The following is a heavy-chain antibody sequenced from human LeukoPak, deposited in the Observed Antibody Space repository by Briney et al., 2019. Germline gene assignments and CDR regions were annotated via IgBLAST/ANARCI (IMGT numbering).Heavy chain of an antibody. D-gene: IGHD2-15*01. Sequence: GGSLRLSCAASGFSFSDYFMSWMRQAPGKGLEWISYISISGSVTYYADSVKGRFTISRDNAKNSLYLQMNSLTVEDTAVYYCAKAGADIWGQGTLVTVSS. CDR1: GFSFSDYF. CDR3: AKAGADI. J-gene: IGHJ4*02. CDR2: ISISGSVT. V-gene: IGHV3-11*04.